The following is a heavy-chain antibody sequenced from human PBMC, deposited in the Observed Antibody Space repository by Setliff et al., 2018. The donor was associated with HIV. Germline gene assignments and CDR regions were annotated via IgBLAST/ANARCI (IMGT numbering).Heavy chain of an antibody. CDR1: GDSIGTFY. J-gene: IGHJ3*02. CDR3: ARNDAFDI. V-gene: IGHV4-59*08. Sequence: PSETLSLTCTVSGDSIGTFYWSWIRQPPGRGLEWIGYIYDSGSTNYNPSLKSRVTISMDTSKNQLSLKLSSVTAAETAVYYCARNDAFDIWGQGTLVPVSS. CDR2: IYDSGST.